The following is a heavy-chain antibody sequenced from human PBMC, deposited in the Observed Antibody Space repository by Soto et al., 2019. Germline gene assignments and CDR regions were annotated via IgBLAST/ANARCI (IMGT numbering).Heavy chain of an antibody. CDR2: IWYDGSNK. Sequence: QVQLVESGGGVGQPGRSLRLSCAASGFTYSSYGMHWVRQAPGKGLEWVAVIWYDGSNKYYADSVKGRFTISRDNSKNTLYLQMNSLRAEDTAVYYCARDYYYYVWGSYPTDYWGQGTLVTVSS. CDR3: ARDYYYYVWGSYPTDY. D-gene: IGHD3-16*01. V-gene: IGHV3-33*01. J-gene: IGHJ4*02. CDR1: GFTYSSYG.